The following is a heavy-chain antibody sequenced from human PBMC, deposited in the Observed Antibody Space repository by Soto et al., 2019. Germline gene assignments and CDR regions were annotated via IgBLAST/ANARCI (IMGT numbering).Heavy chain of an antibody. J-gene: IGHJ5*02. Sequence: QVQLQQWGAGLLKPSETLSLTCAVYGGSFSDYYWNWIRQPPGKGLEWIGEINHSGSTNYNPSLKARVTLSVDTSNKQFSLKLRSVSAAATAVYYCARSRPLRPTSPFRPQFGRCCFAPWGQGILVTVSS. V-gene: IGHV4-34*01. CDR1: GGSFSDYY. D-gene: IGHD3-10*01. CDR3: ARSRPLRPTSPFRPQFGRCCFAP. CDR2: INHSGST.